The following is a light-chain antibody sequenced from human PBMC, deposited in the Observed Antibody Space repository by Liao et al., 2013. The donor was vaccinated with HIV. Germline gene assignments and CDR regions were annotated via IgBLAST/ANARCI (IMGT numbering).Light chain of an antibody. J-gene: IGLJ1*01. V-gene: IGLV3-1*01. CDR3: QAWDSSNYV. CDR2: QDN. CDR1: KLGDKY. Sequence: SYELTQPPSVSVSPRQTASITCSGDKLGDKYACWYQQKPGQSPVLVIYQDNKRPSGIPERFSGSNSGNTATLTISGTQAMDEADYYCQAWDSSNYVFGTGTKVTVL.